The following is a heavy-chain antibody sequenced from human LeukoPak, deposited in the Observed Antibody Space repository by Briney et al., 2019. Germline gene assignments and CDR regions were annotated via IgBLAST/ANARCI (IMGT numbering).Heavy chain of an antibody. CDR3: ARGGRGWYLDY. D-gene: IGHD5-24*01. CDR1: GFTFSSYS. Sequence: GGSLRLSCAASGFTFSSYSMSWIRQAPGKGLEWVSYISSSSSYTNYADSVKGRFTISRDNAKNSLYLQMNSLRAEDTAVYYCARGGRGWYLDYWGQGTLVTVSS. J-gene: IGHJ4*02. V-gene: IGHV3-11*05. CDR2: ISSSSSYT.